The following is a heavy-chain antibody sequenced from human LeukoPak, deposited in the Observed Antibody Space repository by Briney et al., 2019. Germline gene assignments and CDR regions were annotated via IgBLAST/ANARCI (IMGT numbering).Heavy chain of an antibody. V-gene: IGHV1-46*01. CDR1: GYTFTSYY. CDR3: AQDISGGMYGIWFDP. CDR2: INPSGGST. D-gene: IGHD2-8*01. Sequence: ASVKVSCMASGYTFTSYYMHWVRQAPGQGLEWMGIINPSGGSTSYAQKFQGRVTMTRDTSTSTVYMELSSLRSEDTAVYYCAQDISGGMYGIWFDPWGQGTLVTVSS. J-gene: IGHJ5*02.